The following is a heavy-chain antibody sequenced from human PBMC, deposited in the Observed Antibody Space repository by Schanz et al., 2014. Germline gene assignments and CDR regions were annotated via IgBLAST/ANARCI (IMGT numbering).Heavy chain of an antibody. CDR1: GFTFSNSD. CDR3: ARGTDWNLHY. V-gene: IGHV3-13*01. J-gene: IGHJ4*02. CDR2: IGYLGDT. D-gene: IGHD1-1*01. Sequence: EVQLLESGGGLVRPGGSLRLSCAASGFTFSNSDMHWVRQGTGKGLEWVSTIGYLGDTYYPDSVKGRFTVSRDSGQNSLYLQMNSLRAGDTAVYYCARGTDWNLHYWGQGALVTVSS.